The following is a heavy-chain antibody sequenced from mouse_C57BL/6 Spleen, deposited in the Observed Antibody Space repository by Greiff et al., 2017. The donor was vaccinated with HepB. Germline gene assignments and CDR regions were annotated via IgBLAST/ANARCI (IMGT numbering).Heavy chain of an antibody. V-gene: IGHV7-3*01. CDR1: GFTFTDYY. J-gene: IGHJ1*03. Sequence: EVQRVESGGGLVQPGGSLSLSCAASGFTFTDYYMSWVRQPPGKALEWLGFIRNKANGYTTEYSASVKGRFTISRDNSQSILYLQMNALRAEDSATYYCASNRYFDVWGTGTTVTVSS. CDR3: ASNRYFDV. CDR2: IRNKANGYTT.